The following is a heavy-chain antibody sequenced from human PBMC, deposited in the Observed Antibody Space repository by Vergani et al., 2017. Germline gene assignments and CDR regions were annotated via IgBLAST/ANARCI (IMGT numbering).Heavy chain of an antibody. CDR3: AKLEAGTFFDY. CDR2: ISWNSGSI. D-gene: IGHD6-19*01. J-gene: IGHJ4*02. Sequence: EVQLVESGGGLVQPGRSLRLSCAASGFTFDDYAMHWVRQAPGKGLEWVSGISWNSGSIGYADSVKGRFTISRDNAKNSLYLQMNSLRAEDTAVYYCAKLEAGTFFDYWGQGTLVTVSS. CDR1: GFTFDDYA. V-gene: IGHV3-9*01.